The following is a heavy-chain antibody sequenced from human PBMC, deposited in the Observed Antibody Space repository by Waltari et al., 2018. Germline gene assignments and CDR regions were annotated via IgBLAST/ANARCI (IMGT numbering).Heavy chain of an antibody. V-gene: IGHV3-23*03. Sequence: EVQLLESGGALVQPGGSLRLSCAASGFTFSLHAMAWVRQAPGKGLELVSVIYDDGTTSSASSVKGLFTVSRDYSKDTLSLQMNSLRREDTAVYYCAKKAITTVPSGDYYYYMDVWGKGTTVTVSS. CDR2: IYDDGTT. CDR3: AKKAITTVPSGDYYYYMDV. J-gene: IGHJ6*03. D-gene: IGHD4-4*01. CDR1: GFTFSLHA.